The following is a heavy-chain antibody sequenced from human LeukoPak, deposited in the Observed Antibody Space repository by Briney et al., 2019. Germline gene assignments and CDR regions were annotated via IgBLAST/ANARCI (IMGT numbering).Heavy chain of an antibody. Sequence: GGSLRLSCAASGFTFSSYAMSWVRQAPGKGLEFVSAISGSGGSTYYADSVKGRFTISRDNSKNTLYLQMNSVGAEDTAVYYCAKVRGGIIGTQDAFDIWGQGTLVTVSS. V-gene: IGHV3-23*01. J-gene: IGHJ3*02. CDR2: ISGSGGST. D-gene: IGHD1-20*01. CDR1: GFTFSSYA. CDR3: AKVRGGIIGTQDAFDI.